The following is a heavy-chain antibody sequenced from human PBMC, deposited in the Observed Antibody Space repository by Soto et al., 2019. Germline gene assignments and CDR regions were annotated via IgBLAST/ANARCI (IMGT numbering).Heavy chain of an antibody. CDR2: FDPEDGET. Sequence: ASVKVSCKVSGYTLTELSMHWVRQAPGKGLEWMGGFDPEDGETIYAQKFQGRVTMTEDTSTDTAYMELSSLRSEDTAVYYCARGSGRKDAFDIWGQGTMVTVSS. CDR1: GYTLTELS. D-gene: IGHD3-10*01. J-gene: IGHJ3*02. V-gene: IGHV1-24*01. CDR3: ARGSGRKDAFDI.